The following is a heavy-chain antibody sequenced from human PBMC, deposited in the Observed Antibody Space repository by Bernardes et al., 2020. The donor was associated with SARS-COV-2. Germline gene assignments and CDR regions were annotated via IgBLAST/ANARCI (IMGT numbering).Heavy chain of an antibody. D-gene: IGHD3-16*01. J-gene: IGHJ4*02. V-gene: IGHV4-34*01. Sequence: TLSLTCAVYGGSFSGYYWSWIRQPPGKGLEWIGEINHSGSTNYNPSLKSRVTISVDTSKNQFSLKLSSVTAADTAVYYCAREWRGGIDYWGQGTLVTVSS. CDR3: AREWRGGIDY. CDR2: INHSGST. CDR1: GGSFSGYY.